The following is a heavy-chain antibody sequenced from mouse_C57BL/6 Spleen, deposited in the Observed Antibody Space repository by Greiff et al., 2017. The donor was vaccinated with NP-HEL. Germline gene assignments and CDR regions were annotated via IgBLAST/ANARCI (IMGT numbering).Heavy chain of an antibody. D-gene: IGHD2-4*01. CDR2: IYPRSGTT. CDR3: ARYEGDYDYDEGVAY. V-gene: IGHV1-81*01. J-gene: IGHJ3*01. Sequence: QVQLQQSGAELARPGASVKLSCKASGYTFTSYGIRWVQQRTGQGLEWIGEIYPRSGTTYYDEKFKGKATLTTDNSSSTAYMELRSLTSEHSAVYVCARYEGDYDYDEGVAYWGQGTLLTVSA. CDR1: GYTFTSYG.